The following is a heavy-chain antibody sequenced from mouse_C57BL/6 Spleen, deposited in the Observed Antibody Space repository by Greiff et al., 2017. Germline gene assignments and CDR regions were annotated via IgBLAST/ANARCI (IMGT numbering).Heavy chain of an antibody. Sequence: VQLQQSGAELVRPGASVKLSCTASGFNIKDDYMHWVKQRPEQGLEWIGWIDPENGDTEYASKFQGKATITADTSSNTAYLQLSSLTSEDTAVYDCTTGNYDGTTYWGQGTLVTVSA. CDR2: IDPENGDT. CDR1: GFNIKDDY. V-gene: IGHV14-4*01. D-gene: IGHD2-1*01. J-gene: IGHJ3*01. CDR3: TTGNYDGTTY.